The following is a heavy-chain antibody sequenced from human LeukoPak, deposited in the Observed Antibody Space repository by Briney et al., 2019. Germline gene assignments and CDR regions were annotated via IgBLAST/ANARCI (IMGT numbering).Heavy chain of an antibody. Sequence: PSETLSLTCTVSGGSIIGHWWSWIRQPPGKGLEWIGDIFYSGGSTNYNPSLKSRLTMSLGTSKNQFSLKLTSVTAADTAMYYCARRNTADASIDFWGQGTLVTASS. CDR3: ARRNTADASIDF. D-gene: IGHD2/OR15-2a*01. CDR1: GGSIIGHW. J-gene: IGHJ4*02. CDR2: IFYSGGST. V-gene: IGHV4-59*08.